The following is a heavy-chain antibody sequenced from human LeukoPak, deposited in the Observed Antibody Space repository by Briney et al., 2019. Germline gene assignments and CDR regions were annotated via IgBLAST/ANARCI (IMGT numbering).Heavy chain of an antibody. V-gene: IGHV3-48*03. CDR2: ISSSGSTK. CDR1: GLTFSSYE. J-gene: IGHJ6*02. CDR3: ARGNYYYYAMDV. Sequence: PGGSLRLSCAASGLTFSSYETIWVRQAPGKGLEWVSYISSSGSTKYYADSVKGRFTISRDNAKNSLYLQMNSLRAEDTAVYYCARGNYYYYAMDVWGQGTTVTVSS.